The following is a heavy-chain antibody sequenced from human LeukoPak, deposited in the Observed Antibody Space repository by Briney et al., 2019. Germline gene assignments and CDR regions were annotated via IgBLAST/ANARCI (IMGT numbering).Heavy chain of an antibody. Sequence: GGSLRLSCAASGFIFSSYSMNWVRQAPGKGLEWVSSISSSSSYIYYADSVKGRFTISRDNAKNSLYLQMNSLRAEDTAVYYCAREFSNDILTGYYSGSEYYFDYWGQGTLVTVSS. CDR3: AREFSNDILTGYYSGSEYYFDY. V-gene: IGHV3-21*01. J-gene: IGHJ4*02. CDR2: ISSSSSYI. D-gene: IGHD3-9*01. CDR1: GFIFSSYS.